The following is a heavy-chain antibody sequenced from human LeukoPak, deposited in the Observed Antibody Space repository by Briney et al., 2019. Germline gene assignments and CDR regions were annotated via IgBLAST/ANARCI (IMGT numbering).Heavy chain of an antibody. V-gene: IGHV4-59*01. Sequence: PSETLSLTCTVSGGSISSYYWSWIRQPPGKGLEWIGYIYYSGSTNYNPSLKSRVTISVDTSSNQFSLILTSVTAADTAVYYCARGTKTGYTGYDWNYWGQGSLVTVSS. J-gene: IGHJ4*02. CDR3: ARGTKTGYTGYDWNY. CDR1: GGSISSYY. D-gene: IGHD5-12*01. CDR2: IYYSGST.